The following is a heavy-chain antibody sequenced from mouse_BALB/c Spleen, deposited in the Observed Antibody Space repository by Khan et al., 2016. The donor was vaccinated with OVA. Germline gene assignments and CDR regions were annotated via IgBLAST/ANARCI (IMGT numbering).Heavy chain of an antibody. Sequence: EVQLVESGPGLVKPSQSLSLTCTVTGYSITSEYTWNWIRQFPGNKLEWRGFISYSGNTRYNPSLKSRISITRDTSKNQFFLQLNSVTSEDTATYYCARKDYQYDDPFPYWGQGTLVTVSA. CDR3: ARKDYQYDDPFPY. CDR1: GYSITSEYT. CDR2: ISYSGNT. V-gene: IGHV3-2*02. J-gene: IGHJ3*01. D-gene: IGHD2-10*02.